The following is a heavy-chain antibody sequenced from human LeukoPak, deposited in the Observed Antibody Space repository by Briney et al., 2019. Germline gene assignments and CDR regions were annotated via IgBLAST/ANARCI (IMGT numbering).Heavy chain of an antibody. Sequence: GGSLRLSCAASAFTFSSYWMHWVRQAPGKGLVWVSRINSDGSSTTYADSVKGRFTISRDNAKNTLYLQMNSLRAEDTAVYYCARSTTMYSSGWNGLDYWGQGTLVTVSS. CDR1: AFTFSSYW. J-gene: IGHJ4*02. CDR2: INSDGSST. CDR3: ARSTTMYSSGWNGLDY. V-gene: IGHV3-74*01. D-gene: IGHD6-19*01.